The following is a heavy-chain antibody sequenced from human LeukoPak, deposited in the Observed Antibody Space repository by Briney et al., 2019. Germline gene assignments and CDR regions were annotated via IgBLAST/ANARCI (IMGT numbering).Heavy chain of an antibody. V-gene: IGHV1-69*06. CDR2: IIPIFGTA. J-gene: IGHJ6*03. D-gene: IGHD6-13*01. CDR3: ARVGYSSSWNANYYYYYYMDV. CDR1: GGTFSSYA. Sequence: SVKVSCKASGGTFSSYAISWVRQAPGQGLEWMGGIIPIFGTANYAQKFQGRVTITADKSTSTAYMELSSLRSEDTAVYYCARVGYSSSWNANYYYYYYMDVWGKGTTVTVSS.